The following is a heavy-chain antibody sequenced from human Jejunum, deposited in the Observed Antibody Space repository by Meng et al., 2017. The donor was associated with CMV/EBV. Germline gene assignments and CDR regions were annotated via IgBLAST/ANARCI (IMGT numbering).Heavy chain of an antibody. CDR2: IYQSGTT. CDR3: TTFTNWYPPHVDY. Sequence: HLHLQESGPGLVKPSETLSLTCSVSGGSISSSSYYWGWIRQPPGKGLEWIGSIYQSGTTYYNPSLKSRVTISVDTSKNQFSLRLSSVTAADTAVYYCTTFTNWYPPHVDYWGQGTLVTVSS. J-gene: IGHJ4*02. V-gene: IGHV4-39*07. D-gene: IGHD6-13*01. CDR1: GGSISSSSYY.